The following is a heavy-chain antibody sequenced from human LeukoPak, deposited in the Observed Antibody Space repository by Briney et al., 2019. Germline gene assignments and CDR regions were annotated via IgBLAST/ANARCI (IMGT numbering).Heavy chain of an antibody. CDR3: AKAGIRGSSSYKPDY. CDR1: GFTFSSYA. Sequence: GGSLRLSCAASGFTFSSYAMSWVRKAPGKGLEWVSAISGSGGSTYYADSVKGRFTISRDNSKNTLYLQMNSLRAEDTAVYYCAKAGIRGSSSYKPDYWGQGTLVTVSS. D-gene: IGHD6-6*01. CDR2: ISGSGGST. J-gene: IGHJ4*02. V-gene: IGHV3-23*01.